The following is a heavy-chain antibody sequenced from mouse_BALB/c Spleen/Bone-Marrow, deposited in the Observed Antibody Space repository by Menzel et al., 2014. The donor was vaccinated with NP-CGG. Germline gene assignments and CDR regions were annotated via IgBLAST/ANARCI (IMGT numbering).Heavy chain of an antibody. CDR1: GYAFTNYL. CDR3: ARSRGYDVGPSAF. D-gene: IGHD2-2*01. V-gene: IGHV1-54*01. CDR2: INPGSGSS. Sequence: VQLQESGAELVRPGTSVKVSCKASGYAFTNYLIEWVKQRPGQGLEWIGVINPGSGSSNYNENFKGKATLTADRSSSTAYMLLSSLTSDDSAVYFCARSRGYDVGPSAFWGQGTLVTVSA. J-gene: IGHJ3*01.